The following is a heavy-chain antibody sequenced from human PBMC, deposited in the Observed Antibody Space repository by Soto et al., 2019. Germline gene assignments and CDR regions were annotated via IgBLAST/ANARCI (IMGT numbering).Heavy chain of an antibody. D-gene: IGHD6-19*01. J-gene: IGHJ4*02. CDR2: ISSSSSTI. V-gene: IGHV3-48*01. CDR1: GFTFSSYS. CDR3: AKGGRQWLVTSDFNY. Sequence: PGGSLRLSCAASGFTFSSYSMNWVRQAPGKGLEWVSYISSSSSTIYYADSVKGRFTISRDNAKNSLYLEMNSLRAEDTAVYYCAKGGRQWLVTSDFNYCGQGALVTVSS.